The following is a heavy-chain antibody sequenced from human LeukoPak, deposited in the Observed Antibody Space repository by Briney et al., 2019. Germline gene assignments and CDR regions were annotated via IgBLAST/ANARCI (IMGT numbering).Heavy chain of an antibody. V-gene: IGHV4-38-2*02. Sequence: PSETLSLTRTVSGYSISSGYYWGWIRQPPGKGLEWIGSIYHSGRTFYNPSLKSRVTISVDTSKNQFSLKLTSVTAADTAVYYCAKVGENSGWTPYEGNYYYYMDVWGKGTTVTISS. CDR3: AKVGENSGWTPYEGNYYYYMDV. D-gene: IGHD6-19*01. CDR1: GYSISSGYY. J-gene: IGHJ6*03. CDR2: IYHSGRT.